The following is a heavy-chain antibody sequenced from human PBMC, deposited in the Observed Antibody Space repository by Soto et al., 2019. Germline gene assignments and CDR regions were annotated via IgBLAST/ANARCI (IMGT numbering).Heavy chain of an antibody. CDR1: GFTFIAYS. Sequence: QVQLVESGGGVVQPGRSLRLSCAASGFTFIAYSMHWVRQAPGKGLEWLAVISFDGSEKHYADSVKGRCTISRDNSNNTLYLQMNSLRDDDTAIYYCARDPTSCSGGRCNSVGWFGPWGQGTLVIVSS. CDR3: ARDPTSCSGGRCNSVGWFGP. J-gene: IGHJ5*02. CDR2: ISFDGSEK. D-gene: IGHD2-15*01. V-gene: IGHV3-30-3*01.